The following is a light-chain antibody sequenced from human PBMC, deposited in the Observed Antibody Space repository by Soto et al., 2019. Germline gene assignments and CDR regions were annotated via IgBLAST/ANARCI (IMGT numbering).Light chain of an antibody. CDR1: QSVSGNY. CDR2: GAS. CDR3: HQYGSSPLPGGSPLP. Sequence: ENVLTQSPGTLSLSPGERATLSCRASQSVSGNYLAWYQHKPGQAPRLLIYGASSRATGIADRFSGSGSGTAFTLTISSLEPEDFAVYYCHQYGSSPLPGGSPLPFGGGTKVEIK. V-gene: IGKV3-20*01. J-gene: IGKJ4*01.